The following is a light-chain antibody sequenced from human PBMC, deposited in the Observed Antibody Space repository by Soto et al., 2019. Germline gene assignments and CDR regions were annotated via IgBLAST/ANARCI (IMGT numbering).Light chain of an antibody. CDR2: EGS. CDR1: SSDVGSYNL. CDR3: CSYAGSNTYV. J-gene: IGLJ1*01. V-gene: IGLV2-23*01. Sequence: QSALTQPASVSGSPGQSITISCTGTSSDVGSYNLVSWYQQHPGKAPKLMIYEGSKRPSGVSNRFSGSKSGNTASLTISGLQAEDEADYYCCSYAGSNTYVFGTGTKVTGL.